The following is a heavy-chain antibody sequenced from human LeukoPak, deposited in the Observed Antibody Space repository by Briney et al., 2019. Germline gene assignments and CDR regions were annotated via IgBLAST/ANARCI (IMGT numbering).Heavy chain of an antibody. CDR1: GLTFSDYY. CDR2: ISSSSSYT. CDR3: ARETPPYNNWFDP. D-gene: IGHD1-14*01. V-gene: IGHV3-11*06. Sequence: GGSLRLSCAASGLTFSDYYMSWIRQAPGKGLEWVSYISSSSSYTNYADSVKGRFTISRDNAKNSLYLQMNSLRAEDTAVYYCARETPPYNNWFDPWGQGTLVTVSS. J-gene: IGHJ5*02.